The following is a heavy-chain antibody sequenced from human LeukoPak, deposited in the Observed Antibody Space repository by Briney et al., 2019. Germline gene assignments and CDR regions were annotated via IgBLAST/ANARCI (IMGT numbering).Heavy chain of an antibody. CDR1: GGSISSGGYY. Sequence: SQTLSLTRTVSGGSISSGGYYWSWIRQHPGKGLEWIGYIYYSGTPYYNPSLKSRVTISVATSKNQFSLKLSSVTAADTAVYYCARLSSGSYVYWGRGTLVTVSS. CDR3: ARLSSGSYVY. J-gene: IGHJ4*02. CDR2: IYYSGTP. D-gene: IGHD3-10*02. V-gene: IGHV4-31*03.